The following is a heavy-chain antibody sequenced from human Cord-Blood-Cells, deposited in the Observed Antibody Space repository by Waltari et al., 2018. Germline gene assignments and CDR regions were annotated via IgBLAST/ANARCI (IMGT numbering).Heavy chain of an antibody. J-gene: IGHJ3*02. CDR2: ISGRGGST. Sequence: EVQLLESGGGLVQPGGSLRTSCAASGFTFSRYAMSWFPPAPGKGLEWVSAISGRGGSTYYADSVKGRFTISRDNSKNTLYLQMNSLRAEDTAVYYCAKYGSSSSLRAFDIWGQGTMVTVSS. V-gene: IGHV3-23*01. D-gene: IGHD6-6*01. CDR1: GFTFSRYA. CDR3: AKYGSSSSLRAFDI.